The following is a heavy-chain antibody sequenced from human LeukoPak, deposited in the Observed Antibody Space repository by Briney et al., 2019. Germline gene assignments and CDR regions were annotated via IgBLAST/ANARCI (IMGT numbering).Heavy chain of an antibody. V-gene: IGHV1-69*04. Sequence: SVKVSCKASGGTFSSYAISWVRQAPGQGLEWMGRIIPILGIANYAQKFQGRVTITADKSTSTAYMELSSLRSEDTAVYYCARDFPPGIWDVWGQGTTVTVSS. CDR1: GGTFSSYA. CDR2: IIPILGIA. D-gene: IGHD6-13*01. CDR3: ARDFPPGIWDV. J-gene: IGHJ6*02.